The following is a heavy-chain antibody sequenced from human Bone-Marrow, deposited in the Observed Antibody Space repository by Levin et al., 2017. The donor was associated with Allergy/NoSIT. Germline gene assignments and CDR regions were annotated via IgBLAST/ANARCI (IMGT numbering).Heavy chain of an antibody. V-gene: IGHV3-11*01. Sequence: KAGGSLRLSCAASGFVFSDYVMAWIRQAPGKGLEWVSYISSRSGTIYHADSVKGRFTVSRDDAKNSLYLQMNSLRADDTAVYFCAGGPEMKTIYGLDYWGQGTLVTVSS. D-gene: IGHD5-24*01. J-gene: IGHJ4*02. CDR1: GFVFSDYV. CDR2: ISSRSGTI. CDR3: AGGPEMKTIYGLDY.